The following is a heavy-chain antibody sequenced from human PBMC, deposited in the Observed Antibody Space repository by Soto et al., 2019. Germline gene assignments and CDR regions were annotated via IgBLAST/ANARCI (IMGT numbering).Heavy chain of an antibody. CDR2: INWGDEK. J-gene: IGHJ6*02. CDR1: GFSLSTTGMG. D-gene: IGHD4-17*01. CDR3: ALTRYGEYDRFYYFYGMDV. V-gene: IGHV2-70*01. Sequence: SGPTLVNPTQTLTLTCSFSGFSLSTTGMGVSWLRQPPGKALEWLALINWGDEKYYNTSLKTRLTISKDTTKTQVVLTMTNMDPVDAGTYYCALTRYGEYDRFYYFYGMDVWGQGTTVTVSS.